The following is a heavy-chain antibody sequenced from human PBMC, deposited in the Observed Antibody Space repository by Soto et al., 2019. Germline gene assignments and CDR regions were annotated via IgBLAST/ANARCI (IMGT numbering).Heavy chain of an antibody. CDR1: GFTFSSYG. V-gene: IGHV3-30*18. Sequence: QVQLVESGGGVVQPGRSLRLFCAASGFTFSSYGMHWVRQAPGQGLEWVAVISYDGNKKYYADSVKGRFTTSRDNSKKPRYLQMDRLIPEDRAVECSAKGHSSGRNHFGYWGQGTLVTAS. CDR3: AKGHSSGRNHFGY. J-gene: IGHJ4*02. CDR2: ISYDGNKK. D-gene: IGHD6-19*01.